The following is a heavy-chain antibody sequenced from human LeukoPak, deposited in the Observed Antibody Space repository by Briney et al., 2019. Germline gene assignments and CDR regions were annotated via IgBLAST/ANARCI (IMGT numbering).Heavy chain of an antibody. D-gene: IGHD2-21*02. CDR1: GYTFTSYY. CDR3: ARARRVVVTAKPYYYYYMDV. Sequence: ASVKVSCKASGYTFTSYYMHWVRQAPGQGLEWMGIINPSGGSTSYAQKFQGRVTMTRDMSTSTVYMELSSLRFEDTAVYYCARARRVVVTAKPYYYYYMDVWGKGTTVTVSS. CDR2: INPSGGST. V-gene: IGHV1-46*01. J-gene: IGHJ6*03.